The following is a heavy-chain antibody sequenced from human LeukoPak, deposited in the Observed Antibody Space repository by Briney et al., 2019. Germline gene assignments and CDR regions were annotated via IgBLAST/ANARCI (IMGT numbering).Heavy chain of an antibody. CDR2: IYYSGST. J-gene: IGHJ6*03. CDR3: ASLGRPPSSSSSRYYYYMDV. V-gene: IGHV4-39*07. CDR1: GGSISSSSYY. Sequence: SETLSLTCTVSGGSISSSSYYWGWIRQPPGKGLEWIGSIYYSGSTYYNPSLKSRVTISVDTSKNQFSLKLSSVTAADTAVYYCASLGRPPSSSSSRYYYYMDVWGKGTTVTVSS. D-gene: IGHD6-6*01.